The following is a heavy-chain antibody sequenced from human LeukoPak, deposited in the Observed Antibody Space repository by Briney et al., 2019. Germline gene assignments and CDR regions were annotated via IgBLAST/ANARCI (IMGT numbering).Heavy chain of an antibody. CDR1: GFTFSSYA. CDR2: ISGSGGST. V-gene: IGHV3-23*01. J-gene: IGHJ4*02. Sequence: HAGGSLRLSCAASGFTFSSYAMSSVRQAPGKGLEWVSGISGSGGSTYYADSVKGRFTISRDNSKNTLYLQMNSLRAEDTAVYYCAKDLSGNDYWGQGTLVTVSS. CDR3: AKDLSGNDY.